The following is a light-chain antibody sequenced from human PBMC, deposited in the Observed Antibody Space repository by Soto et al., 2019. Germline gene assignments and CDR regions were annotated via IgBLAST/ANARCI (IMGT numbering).Light chain of an antibody. CDR2: DTS. V-gene: IGKV3-11*01. Sequence: EIVLTQFPGTLSLSPGEGATLSCRASQSVGRSLAWFQQKPGQPPRLLIYDTSNRATGIPARFSGSGSGTDFVFTISSLEPEDFAVYYCQHRNNGRITFGGGTKVET. J-gene: IGKJ4*01. CDR3: QHRNNGRIT. CDR1: QSVGRS.